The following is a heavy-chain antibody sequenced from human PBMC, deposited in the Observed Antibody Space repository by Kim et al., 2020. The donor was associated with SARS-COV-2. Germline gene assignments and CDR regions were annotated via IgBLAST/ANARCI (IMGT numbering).Heavy chain of an antibody. V-gene: IGHV3-30*02. D-gene: IGHD5-18*01. J-gene: IGHJ4*02. CDR3: AKGGLGYSYGPYIDY. Sequence: SVKGRFTISRDNSKNPLYLKMNSLRAEDKAVYYCAKGGLGYSYGPYIDYWGQGTLVTVSS.